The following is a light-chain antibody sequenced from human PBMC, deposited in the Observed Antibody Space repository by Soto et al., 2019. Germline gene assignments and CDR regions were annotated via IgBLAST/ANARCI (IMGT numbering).Light chain of an antibody. J-gene: IGLJ3*02. CDR2: VSSDGSH. CDR3: QTWGTGIRV. V-gene: IGLV4-69*01. Sequence: QPVLTQSPSASASLGASVTLTCTLSSGHIIYAIAWHQQQPEKGPRYLMTVSSDGSHTQGDGIPDRFSGSSSGAERYLTISSLQSEDEADYYCQTWGTGIRVFGGGTKVTVL. CDR1: SGHIIYA.